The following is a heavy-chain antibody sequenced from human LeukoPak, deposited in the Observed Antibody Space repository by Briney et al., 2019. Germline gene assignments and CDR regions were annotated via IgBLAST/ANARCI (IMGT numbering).Heavy chain of an antibody. J-gene: IGHJ4*02. CDR1: GFTFSDYG. Sequence: GGSLRLSCAASGFTFSDYGMHWVRQAPGKGLEWVAVVSYDGTNEKYADPVKGRFTIFRDNSKNTLSLQMNSLRADDTAVYYCAKDWANGDYIDHWGQGTLVTVSS. V-gene: IGHV3-30*18. D-gene: IGHD2-8*01. CDR2: VSYDGTNE. CDR3: AKDWANGDYIDH.